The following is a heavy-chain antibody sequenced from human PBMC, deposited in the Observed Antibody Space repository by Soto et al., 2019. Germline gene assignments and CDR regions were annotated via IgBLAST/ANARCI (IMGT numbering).Heavy chain of an antibody. D-gene: IGHD3-3*01. J-gene: IGHJ4*02. V-gene: IGHV4-39*01. CDR2: IYYSGST. CDR3: ARGVFHIGY. CDR1: GGSISSSSYY. Sequence: PSETLSLTCTVSGGSISSSSYYWGWIRQPPGKGLEWIGSIYYSGSTYYNPSLKSRVTISVDTSKNQFSLKLSSVTAADTAVYYCARGVFHIGYWGQGTLLTVSS.